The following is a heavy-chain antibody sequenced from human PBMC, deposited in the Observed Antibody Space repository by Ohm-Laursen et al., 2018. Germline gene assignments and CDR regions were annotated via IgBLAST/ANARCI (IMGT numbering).Heavy chain of an antibody. J-gene: IGHJ1*01. CDR2: ISGRDGST. CDR3: AKGRVRSPFFFAV. V-gene: IGHV3-23*01. CDR1: GFSLDTYA. D-gene: IGHD2/OR15-2a*01. Sequence: SLRLSCTASGFSLDTYAMNWVRQAPGKGLEWVSGISGRDGSTYDADSVKGRFTVSRDHSSNTVYLQMSSLRAEATAVYFCAKGRVRSPFFFAVWGQGSLVPVSS.